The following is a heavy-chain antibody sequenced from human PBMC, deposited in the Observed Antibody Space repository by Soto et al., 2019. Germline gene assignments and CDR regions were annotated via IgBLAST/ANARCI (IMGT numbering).Heavy chain of an antibody. J-gene: IGHJ6*03. CDR2: ISSSSSYI. Sequence: GGSLRLSCAASGFTFSSYSMNWVRQAPGKGLEWVSSISSSSSYIYYADSVKGRFTISRDNAKNSLYLQMNSLRAEDTAVYYCARSQRLPTVKDLYYYMDVWGKGTTVTVSS. V-gene: IGHV3-21*01. D-gene: IGHD4-4*01. CDR3: ARSQRLPTVKDLYYYMDV. CDR1: GFTFSSYS.